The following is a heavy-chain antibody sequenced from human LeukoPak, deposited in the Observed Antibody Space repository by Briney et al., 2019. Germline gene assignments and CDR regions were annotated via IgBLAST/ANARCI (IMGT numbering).Heavy chain of an antibody. V-gene: IGHV4-34*01. Sequence: PSETLSLTCAVYGGSFSGYYWSWIRQPPGKGLEWIGEINHSGSTNYNPSLKSRVTISVDTSKNQFSLKLSSVTAADTAVYYCARGPHVFRPELVFFDYWGQGTLVTVSS. J-gene: IGHJ4*02. CDR2: INHSGST. CDR1: GGSFSGYY. D-gene: IGHD2-8*02. CDR3: ARGPHVFRPELVFFDY.